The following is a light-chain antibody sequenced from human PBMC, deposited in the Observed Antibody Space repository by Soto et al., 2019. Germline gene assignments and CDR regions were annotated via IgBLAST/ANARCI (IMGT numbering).Light chain of an antibody. Sequence: QSALPQPASVSGSPGQSITISCTGTSSDVGGYNYVSWYQQHPGKAPKLMIYEVSNRPSGVSNRFSRSKSGNTASLTISGLQAEDEADYYCSSDTSSSTLYVFGTGTKLTVL. J-gene: IGLJ1*01. CDR1: SSDVGGYNY. CDR3: SSDTSSSTLYV. V-gene: IGLV2-14*01. CDR2: EVS.